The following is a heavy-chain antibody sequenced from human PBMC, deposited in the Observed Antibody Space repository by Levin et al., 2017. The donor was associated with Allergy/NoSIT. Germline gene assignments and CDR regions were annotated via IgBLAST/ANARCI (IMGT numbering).Heavy chain of an antibody. CDR1: GFTFNNYA. Sequence: GGSLRLSCAASGFTFNNYAMHWVRQAPGKGLEWVAVISYDGINTYYADSVKGRFTISRDNSENTLYLQMSSLTAEDTALYFCASPYPIPMPATKTPFNCDFALVGRGTLVTVSS. CDR3: ASPYPIPMPATKTPFNCDFAL. J-gene: IGHJ2*01. V-gene: IGHV3-30*04. CDR2: ISYDGINT. D-gene: IGHD2-15*01.